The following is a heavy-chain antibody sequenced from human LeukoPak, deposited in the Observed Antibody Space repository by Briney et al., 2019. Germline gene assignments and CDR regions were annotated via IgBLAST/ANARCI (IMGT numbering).Heavy chain of an antibody. CDR2: IYYTGST. Sequence: ALETLSLTCTVSGGSISSYYWSWIRQPPGKGLEWIGYIYYTGSTNYNPSLKSPVTISLDTSKNQFSLRLRSVTAADTAVYYCARDSAAADGGFDYWGQGTLVTVSS. CDR1: GGSISSYY. D-gene: IGHD6-13*01. CDR3: ARDSAAADGGFDY. V-gene: IGHV4-59*01. J-gene: IGHJ4*02.